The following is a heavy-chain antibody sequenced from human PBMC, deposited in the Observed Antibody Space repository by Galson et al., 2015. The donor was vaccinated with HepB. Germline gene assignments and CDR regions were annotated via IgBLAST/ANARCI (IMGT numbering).Heavy chain of an antibody. CDR1: GFTVSNYW. J-gene: IGHJ4*02. Sequence: SLRLSCAASGFTVSNYWMHWVRQAPGKGLVWVSQINGDGTRTTYADSVKGRFTISRDNAKNTLYLQMNSLRVEDTAVYYCYGSGSSLGFDYWGQGTLVSVSP. D-gene: IGHD3-10*01. CDR2: INGDGTRT. V-gene: IGHV3-74*03. CDR3: YGSGSSLGFDY.